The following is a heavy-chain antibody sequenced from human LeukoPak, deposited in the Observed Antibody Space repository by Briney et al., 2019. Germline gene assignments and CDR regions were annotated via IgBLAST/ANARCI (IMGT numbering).Heavy chain of an antibody. CDR3: ARASSSWYYFDY. CDR2: IYYSGST. D-gene: IGHD6-13*01. V-gene: IGHV4-39*07. CDR1: GGSISSSYYY. Sequence: SETLSLTCTVSGGSISSSYYYWGWIRQPPGKGLEWIGSIYYSGSTYYNPSLKSRVTISVDTSKNQFSLKLSSVTAADTAVYYCARASSSWYYFDYWGQGTLVTVSS. J-gene: IGHJ4*02.